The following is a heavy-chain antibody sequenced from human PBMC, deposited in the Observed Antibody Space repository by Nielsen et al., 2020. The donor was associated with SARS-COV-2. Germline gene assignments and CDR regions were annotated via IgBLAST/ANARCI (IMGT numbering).Heavy chain of an antibody. CDR2: INSDGSST. V-gene: IGHV3-74*01. Sequence: GESLKISCAASGFTFSSYWLSWVRQAPGKGLVWVSRINSDGSSTSYADSVKGRFTISRDNAKNTLYLQMNSLRAEDTAVYYCARESVTGTDAFDIWGQGTVVTVSS. J-gene: IGHJ3*02. CDR3: ARESVTGTDAFDI. CDR1: GFTFSSYW. D-gene: IGHD6-19*01.